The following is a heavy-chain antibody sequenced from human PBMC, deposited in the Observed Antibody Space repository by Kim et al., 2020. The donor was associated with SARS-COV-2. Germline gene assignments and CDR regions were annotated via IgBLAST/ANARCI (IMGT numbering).Heavy chain of an antibody. CDR3: AKGNYSNYGSHYYSGMDV. Sequence: SETLSLTCAVSGGSFSGYYWSWIRQSPGKGLEWIGEVNHAGITNYNPSLKSRVTISVDASNNPFSLRLISVTAADTAIYYCAKGNYSNYGSHYYSGMDVWGPGTTVTVSS. CDR2: VNHAGIT. V-gene: IGHV4-34*01. D-gene: IGHD4-4*01. CDR1: GGSFSGYY. J-gene: IGHJ6*02.